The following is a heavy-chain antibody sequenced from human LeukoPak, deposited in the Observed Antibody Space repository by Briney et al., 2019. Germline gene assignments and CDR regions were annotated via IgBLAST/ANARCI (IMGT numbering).Heavy chain of an antibody. CDR3: ARDRRQRMPRWFDP. CDR2: ISNSGTWI. V-gene: IGHV3-11*04. Sequence: PGGSLRLSCTASGFIFSDYYMGWIRQAPGRGLEWISYISNSGTWIRYADSVKGRFIVSRDNAKKSLYLEMNSLRAGDTAVYYCARDRRQRMPRWFDPWGQGTLVTVSS. CDR1: GFIFSDYY. D-gene: IGHD1-1*01. J-gene: IGHJ5*02.